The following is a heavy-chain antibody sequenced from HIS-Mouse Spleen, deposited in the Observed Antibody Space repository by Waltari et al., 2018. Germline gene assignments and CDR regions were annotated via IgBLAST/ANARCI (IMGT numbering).Heavy chain of an antibody. V-gene: IGHV3-23*01. CDR1: GFTFSSYA. Sequence: EVQLLESGGGLVQPGGSLRLSCAASGFTFSSYAMSWVRQAPGKGLEWVSAISGSGGSTYYADSVKGRFTISRDNSKNTLYLQMSSLRAEDTAVYYCAKVVSGAVAGTVDYWGQGTLVTVSS. CDR2: ISGSGGST. D-gene: IGHD6-19*01. CDR3: AKVVSGAVAGTVDY. J-gene: IGHJ4*02.